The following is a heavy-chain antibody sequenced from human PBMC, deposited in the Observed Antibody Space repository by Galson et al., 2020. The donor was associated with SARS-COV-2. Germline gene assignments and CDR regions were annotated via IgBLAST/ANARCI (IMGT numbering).Heavy chain of an antibody. Sequence: ASVKVSCKTSGYTFTAYYIHWVRPAPGQGLEWMGWINPNTGGTNYAQKFQGWVTMTRDTSISTAYMALSRLKSDDTAVYYCARVTEMATVNYFDYWGQGTLVTVSS. CDR3: ARVTEMATVNYFDY. CDR1: GYTFTAYY. V-gene: IGHV1-2*04. CDR2: INPNTGGT. D-gene: IGHD4-4*01. J-gene: IGHJ4*02.